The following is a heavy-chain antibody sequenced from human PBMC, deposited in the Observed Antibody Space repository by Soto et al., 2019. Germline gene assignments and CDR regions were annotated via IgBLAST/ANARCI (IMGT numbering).Heavy chain of an antibody. CDR3: ARRIAARQDYYYGMDV. CDR2: IIPIFGTA. J-gene: IGHJ6*02. D-gene: IGHD6-6*01. Sequence: SVKVSCKASGGTFSSYAISWVRQAPGQGLEWMGGIIPIFGTANYAQKFQGRVTITADESTSTAYMELSSLRSEDTAVYYCARRIAARQDYYYGMDVWGQGTTVTVS. V-gene: IGHV1-69*13. CDR1: GGTFSSYA.